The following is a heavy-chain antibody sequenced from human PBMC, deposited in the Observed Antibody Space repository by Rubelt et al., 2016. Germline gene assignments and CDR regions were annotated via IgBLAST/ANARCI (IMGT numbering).Heavy chain of an antibody. CDR2: ISYSGST. Sequence: GSISSGGYFWSWIRQRPEKGLEWIGYISYSGSTYYNPSLKSRVTISVDTSKNQFSLKLSSVTAEDTAVHYCARLLRSYWYFDLWGRGTLVTVSS. J-gene: IGHJ2*01. CDR3: ARLLRSYWYFDL. V-gene: IGHV4-30-2*04. CDR1: GSISSGGYF.